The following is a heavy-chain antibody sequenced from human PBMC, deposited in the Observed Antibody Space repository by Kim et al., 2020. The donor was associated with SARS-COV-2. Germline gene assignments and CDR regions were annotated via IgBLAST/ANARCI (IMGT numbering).Heavy chain of an antibody. J-gene: IGHJ4*02. Sequence: GGSLRLSCAASGFTFSSYSMNWVRQAPGKGLEWVSYISSSSSTIYYADSVKGRFTISRDNAKNSLYLQMNSLRDEDTAVYYCARDRAGYCSGGSCSKRFDYWGQGTLVTVSS. CDR2: ISSSSSTI. CDR3: ARDRAGYCSGGSCSKRFDY. CDR1: GFTFSSYS. V-gene: IGHV3-48*02. D-gene: IGHD2-15*01.